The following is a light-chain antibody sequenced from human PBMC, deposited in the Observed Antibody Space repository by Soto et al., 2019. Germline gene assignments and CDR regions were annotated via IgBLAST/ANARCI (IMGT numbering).Light chain of an antibody. CDR1: QGISSA. J-gene: IGKJ2*01. Sequence: AIQLTQSPSSLSASVGDRVTITCRASQGISSALAWYQQKPGKAPKLLIYDASSLESGVPSRFSGSGSGTDFTLTISSLQTEDFATYYCQQFNNYPQTFGQGTKLEIK. CDR2: DAS. CDR3: QQFNNYPQT. V-gene: IGKV1D-13*01.